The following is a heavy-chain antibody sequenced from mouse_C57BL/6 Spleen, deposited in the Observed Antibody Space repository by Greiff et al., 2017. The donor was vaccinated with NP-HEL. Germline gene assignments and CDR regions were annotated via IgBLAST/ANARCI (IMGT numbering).Heavy chain of an antibody. CDR2: ISYDGSN. D-gene: IGHD2-4*01. Sequence: EVHLVESGPGLVKPSQSLSLTCSVTGYSITSGYYWNWIRQFPGNKLEWMGYISYDGSNNYNPSLKNRISITRDTSKNQFFLKLNSVTTEDTATYYCAREDDYDGYAMDYWGQGTSVTVSS. J-gene: IGHJ4*01. V-gene: IGHV3-6*01. CDR3: AREDDYDGYAMDY. CDR1: GYSITSGYY.